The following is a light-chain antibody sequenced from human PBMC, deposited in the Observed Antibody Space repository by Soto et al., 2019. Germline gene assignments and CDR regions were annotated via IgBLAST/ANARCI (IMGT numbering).Light chain of an antibody. CDR2: EAS. J-gene: IGKJ1*01. Sequence: DIQMAQSPSTLSAFVGDRVTITCRASQNIRGWLAWYQQRPGKAPDLLIFEASRLEGGVPSRFSGSGSGTEFTLTIDSLQPDDFATYYCQQYDSYSTTFGQGTKVDIK. V-gene: IGKV1-5*01. CDR3: QQYDSYSTT. CDR1: QNIRGW.